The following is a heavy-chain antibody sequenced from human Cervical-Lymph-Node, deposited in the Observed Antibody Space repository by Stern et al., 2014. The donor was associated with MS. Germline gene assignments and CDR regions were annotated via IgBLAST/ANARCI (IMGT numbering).Heavy chain of an antibody. CDR1: GPSFSDYW. CDR3: ARGRDYFGP. Sequence: EVHLVESGGGLAQPGGSLRLSCAASGPSFSDYWMSWVRQAPGKGLEWVAYIKQDGSEKYYLDSVKGRFTISRDNTKNSLSLQMNSLRAEDTVFYYCARGRDYFGPWGQGTLVTVSS. CDR2: IKQDGSEK. J-gene: IGHJ4*02. V-gene: IGHV3-7*01.